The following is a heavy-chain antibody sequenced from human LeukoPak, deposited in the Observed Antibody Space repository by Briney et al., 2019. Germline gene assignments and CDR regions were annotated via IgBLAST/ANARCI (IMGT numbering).Heavy chain of an antibody. CDR3: AKGTALTSFFDY. CDR2: VTSGGST. Sequence: PGGSLRLSCAASGCTFSSYAMSWVRQAPGKGLEWVSGVTSGGSTYYADSVKGRFTISRDNSKNMLYLQMSSLRTEDSAVYYCAKGTALTSFFDYWGQGTLVTVSS. J-gene: IGHJ4*02. D-gene: IGHD4-17*01. V-gene: IGHV3-23*01. CDR1: GCTFSSYA.